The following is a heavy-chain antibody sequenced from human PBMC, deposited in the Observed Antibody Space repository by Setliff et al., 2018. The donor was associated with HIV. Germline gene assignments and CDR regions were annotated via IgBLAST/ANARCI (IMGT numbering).Heavy chain of an antibody. CDR3: ARGFCTSTSCFLFDL. J-gene: IGHJ5*02. V-gene: IGHV4-4*07. CDR1: GGSISRSY. Sequence: KTSETLSLTCTISGGSISRSYWSWVRQSAGQGLEWIGRIYSTGSTDYNPSLANRLTMSIDTIKDQFSLRLRSVTAADSAVYYCARGFCTSTSCFLFDLWGQGTPVTVSS. D-gene: IGHD2-2*01. CDR2: IYSTGST.